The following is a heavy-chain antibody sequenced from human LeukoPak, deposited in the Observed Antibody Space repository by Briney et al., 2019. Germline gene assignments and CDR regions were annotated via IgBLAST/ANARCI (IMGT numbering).Heavy chain of an antibody. CDR1: GGSISSYY. CDR2: IYASGST. Sequence: SETLSLTCTVSGGSISSYYWSWIRQPAGKGLEWVGRIYASGSTNYNPSLKSRVTMSVDTSKNQFSLKLSSVTAADTAVYYCAGGRYYYYMDVWGKGTTVTISS. D-gene: IGHD3-16*01. J-gene: IGHJ6*03. V-gene: IGHV4-4*07. CDR3: AGGRYYYYMDV.